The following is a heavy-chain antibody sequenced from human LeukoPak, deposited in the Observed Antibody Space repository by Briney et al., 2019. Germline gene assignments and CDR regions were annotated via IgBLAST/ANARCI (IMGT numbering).Heavy chain of an antibody. CDR2: IYHSGST. V-gene: IGHV4-30-2*01. CDR1: GGSISSGGYY. Sequence: SETLSLTCTVSGGSISSGGYYWSWIWQPPGKGLEWIGYIYHSGSTYYNPSLKSRVTISVDRSKNQFSLKLSSVTAADTAVYYCARDLAWSGPDYWGQGTLVTVSS. D-gene: IGHD3-3*01. J-gene: IGHJ4*02. CDR3: ARDLAWSGPDY.